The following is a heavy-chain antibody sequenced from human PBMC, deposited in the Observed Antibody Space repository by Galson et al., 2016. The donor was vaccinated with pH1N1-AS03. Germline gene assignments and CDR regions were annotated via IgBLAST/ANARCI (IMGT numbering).Heavy chain of an antibody. CDR3: AKDLEYGSGTLGPNDAFEI. J-gene: IGHJ3*02. V-gene: IGHV3-23*01. CDR1: GFLFRNYA. Sequence: SLRLSCAASGFLFRNYAMTWVRQAPGKGLEWVSAIRASSETTYYADSVKGRFMISRDNSKNTLYLHMSSLRADDTAVYYCAKDLEYGSGTLGPNDAFEIWGHGTRVSVSS. CDR2: IRASSETT. D-gene: IGHD3-10*01.